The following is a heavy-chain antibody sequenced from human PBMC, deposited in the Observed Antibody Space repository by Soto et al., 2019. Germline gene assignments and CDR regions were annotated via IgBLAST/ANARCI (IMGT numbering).Heavy chain of an antibody. J-gene: IGHJ5*02. CDR1: GGSFSGYY. CDR2: INHSGST. V-gene: IGHV4-34*01. D-gene: IGHD6-13*01. CDR3: ARGWEQQLVSVWFDP. Sequence: PSETLSLTCAVYGGSFSGYYWSWIRQPPGKGLEWIGEINHSGSTNYNPSLKSRVTISVDTSKNQFSLKLSSVTAADTAVYYCARGWEQQLVSVWFDPWGQGTLVTVSS.